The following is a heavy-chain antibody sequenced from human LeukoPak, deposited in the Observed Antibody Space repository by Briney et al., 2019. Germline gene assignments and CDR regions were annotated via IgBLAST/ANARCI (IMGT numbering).Heavy chain of an antibody. CDR3: ARTGYSSSWYPFQH. V-gene: IGHV1-2*02. J-gene: IGHJ1*01. CDR1: GYTFTGYY. CDR2: INPNSGGT. D-gene: IGHD6-13*01. Sequence: GASVKVSCKASGYTFTGYYMHWVRQAPGQGLEGMGWINPNSGGTNYAQKFQGRVTMTRDTSISTAYMELSRLRSDDTAVYYCARTGYSSSWYPFQHWGQGTLVTVSS.